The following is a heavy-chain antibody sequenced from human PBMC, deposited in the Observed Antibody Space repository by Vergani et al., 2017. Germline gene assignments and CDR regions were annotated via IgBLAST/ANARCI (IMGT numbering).Heavy chain of an antibody. CDR2: ISSSSSYI. CDR1: EFTFSTYS. CDR3: ARSTVTTYYYSGMDV. V-gene: IGHV3-21*01. D-gene: IGHD4-17*01. Sequence: EVQLVESGGGLVKPGGSLRLSCAASEFTFSTYSMNWVRQAPGKGLEWVSSISSSSSYIYYADSVNGRFTISRDNAKNSLYLQMNSLRAEDTAVYYCARSTVTTYYYSGMDVWGQGTTVTVSS. J-gene: IGHJ6*02.